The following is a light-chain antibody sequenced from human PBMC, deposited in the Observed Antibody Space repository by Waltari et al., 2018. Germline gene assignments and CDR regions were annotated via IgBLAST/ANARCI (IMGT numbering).Light chain of an antibody. CDR1: QSVLSSSNNKNS. V-gene: IGKV4-1*01. CDR2: WAS. J-gene: IGKJ4*01. CDR3: EQYDSAPLT. Sequence: DIVMTQSPDSLAVSLGERATINCKSSQSVLSSSNNKNSLAWYQQKAGQPPKLVFYWASTRGSGVPDRFSGSGSGTDFTLTISGLGPDDFAVYYCEQYDSAPLTFGGGTKVEI.